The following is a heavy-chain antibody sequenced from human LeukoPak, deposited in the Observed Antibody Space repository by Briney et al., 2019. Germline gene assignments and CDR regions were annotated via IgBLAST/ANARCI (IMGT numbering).Heavy chain of an antibody. J-gene: IGHJ4*02. CDR1: GFTFDDYA. D-gene: IGHD3-3*01. V-gene: IGHV3-9*01. CDR2: ISWNSGSI. CDR3: AKDSGGLTIFGVVRGGYFDY. Sequence: PGGSLRLSCAASGFTFDDYAMHWVRQAPGKGLEWVSGISWNSGSIGYADSVKGRITISRDNAKNSLYLQMNSLRAEDTALYYCAKDSGGLTIFGVVRGGYFDYWGQGTLVTVSS.